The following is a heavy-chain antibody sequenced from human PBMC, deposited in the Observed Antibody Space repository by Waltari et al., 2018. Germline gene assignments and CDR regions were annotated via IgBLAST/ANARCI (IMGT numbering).Heavy chain of an antibody. Sequence: QVQLQESGPGLVKPSETLSLTCAVSGYSISSGYYWGWIRQPPGKGLEWIGSIHHSGTTYSNPSLKGRVPISVATSKNQFSLKLSSVTAADTAVYYCARTYYDILTGSPLDYWGQGTLVTVSS. J-gene: IGHJ4*02. CDR1: GYSISSGYY. D-gene: IGHD3-9*01. CDR2: IHHSGTT. CDR3: ARTYYDILTGSPLDY. V-gene: IGHV4-38-2*01.